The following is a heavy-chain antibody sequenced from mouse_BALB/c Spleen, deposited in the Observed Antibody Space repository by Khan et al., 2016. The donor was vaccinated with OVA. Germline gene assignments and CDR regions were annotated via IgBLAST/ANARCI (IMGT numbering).Heavy chain of an antibody. D-gene: IGHD2-10*01. CDR3: TRPSYYGNPWFTY. J-gene: IGHJ3*01. CDR2: ISSTGGYT. CDR1: GFAFNSYD. Sequence: EVKLVESGGGLVKPGGSLKLSCEVSGFAFNSYDMSWVRQTPEKRLEWVATISSTGGYTYYPDSVKGRFTISRDTARNTLYLQMSSLRSEDTALYYCTRPSYYGNPWFTYWGQGTLVTVSA. V-gene: IGHV5-9*02.